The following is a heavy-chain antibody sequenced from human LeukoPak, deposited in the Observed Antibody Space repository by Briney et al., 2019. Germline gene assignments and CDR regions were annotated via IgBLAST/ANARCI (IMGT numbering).Heavy chain of an antibody. CDR2: ISFDGNDK. CDR1: GFTFSNYA. CDR3: ATQPCSGGRCYLDN. V-gene: IGHV3-30*04. Sequence: PGGSLRLSCAASGFTFSNYAMHWVRQAPGKGLEWVAVISFDGNDKFYADSVKGRFTISRDNSKNTLSLQMNSLRTDDTAVYYCATQPCSGGRCYLDNWGQGTQVTVSS. D-gene: IGHD2-15*01. J-gene: IGHJ4*02.